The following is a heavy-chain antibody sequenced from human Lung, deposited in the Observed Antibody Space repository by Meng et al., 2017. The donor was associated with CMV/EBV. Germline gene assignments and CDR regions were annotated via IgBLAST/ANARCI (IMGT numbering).Heavy chain of an antibody. Sequence: ASVKVSCKASGYTFTSSYMNWVRQAPGQGLEWMGIINPTGGGTSYAQKFQGRVTMTRDTSTSTVYMELSSLRSEDTAVYYCARDHPPQSSSPPGVNWFDPWGQGTQVTVSS. J-gene: IGHJ5*02. D-gene: IGHD6-13*01. CDR2: INPTGGGT. CDR3: ARDHPPQSSSPPGVNWFDP. V-gene: IGHV1-46*01. CDR1: GYTFTSSY.